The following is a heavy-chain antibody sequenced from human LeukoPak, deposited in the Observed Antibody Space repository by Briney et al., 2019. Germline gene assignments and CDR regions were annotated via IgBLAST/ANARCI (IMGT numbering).Heavy chain of an antibody. D-gene: IGHD5-24*01. Sequence: PGGSLRLSCSASGFTFGDYAMNWVRQAPGKGLEWVGFIRSNAYGATREYAASVKGRFTISRDESKNIAYLQMNSLKTVDTAVYYCTRVKFVQMDTHLGPFFGCWGQGTLVTVSS. CDR3: TRVKFVQMDTHLGPFFGC. V-gene: IGHV3-49*04. J-gene: IGHJ4*02. CDR1: GFTFGDYA. CDR2: IRSNAYGATR.